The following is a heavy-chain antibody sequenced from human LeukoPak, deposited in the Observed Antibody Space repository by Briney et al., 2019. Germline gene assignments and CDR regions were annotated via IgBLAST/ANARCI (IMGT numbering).Heavy chain of an antibody. Sequence: GGSLRLSCVASGFIFRSNGMHWVRQAPGKGLEWVAFIWSDGINKNYGDSVKGRFTISRDNSKNTLYLEMNSLRAEDTAVYYCAKRFSQGGGLGYFFDNWGQGTLVTVSS. D-gene: IGHD4-23*01. CDR1: GFIFRSNG. CDR2: IWSDGINK. V-gene: IGHV3-30*02. CDR3: AKRFSQGGGLGYFFDN. J-gene: IGHJ4*02.